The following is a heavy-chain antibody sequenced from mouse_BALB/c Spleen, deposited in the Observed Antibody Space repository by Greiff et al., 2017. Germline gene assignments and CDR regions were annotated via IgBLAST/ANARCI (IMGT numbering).Heavy chain of an antibody. D-gene: IGHD2-10*02. Sequence: EVHLVESGGGLVKPGGSLKLSCAASGFTFSDYYMYWVRQTPEKRLEWVATISDGGSYTYYPDSVKGRFTITRDNAKNNLYLQMSSLKSEDTAMYYCARSNSMVTFYAMDYWGQGTSVTVSS. CDR1: GFTFSDYY. J-gene: IGHJ4*01. CDR3: ARSNSMVTFYAMDY. CDR2: ISDGGSYT. V-gene: IGHV5-4*02.